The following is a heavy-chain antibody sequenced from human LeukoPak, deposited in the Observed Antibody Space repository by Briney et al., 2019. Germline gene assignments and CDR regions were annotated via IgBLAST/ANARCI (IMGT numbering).Heavy chain of an antibody. CDR2: ISYDGSNK. D-gene: IGHD3-10*01. V-gene: IGHV3-30*03. CDR1: GFTFSSYG. J-gene: IGHJ4*02. CDR3: YGSGSYARGLDY. Sequence: PGRSLRLSCAASGFTFSSYGMHWVRQAPGKGLEWVAVISYDGSNKYYADSVKGRFTISRDNSKNTLYLQMNSLRAEDTAVYYCYGSGSYARGLDYWGQGTLVTVSS.